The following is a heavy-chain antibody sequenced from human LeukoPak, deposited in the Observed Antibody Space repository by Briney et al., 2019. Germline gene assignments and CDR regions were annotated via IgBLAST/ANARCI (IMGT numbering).Heavy chain of an antibody. CDR3: ARCKEGYCSSLDY. V-gene: IGHV5-51*01. J-gene: IGHJ4*02. Sequence: GESLKISCKGSGYSFTSYWIGWGRQMPGKGLEWMGIIYPGDSDTRYSPSFQGQVTIPADKSISTAYLQWSSRKGSDTATYYCARCKEGYCSSLDYWGQGTLVTVSS. CDR1: GYSFTSYW. CDR2: IYPGDSDT. D-gene: IGHD2-2*01.